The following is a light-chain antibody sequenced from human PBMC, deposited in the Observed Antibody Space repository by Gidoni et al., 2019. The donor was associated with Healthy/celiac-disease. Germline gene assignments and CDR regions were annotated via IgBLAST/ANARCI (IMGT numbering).Light chain of an antibody. CDR3: QQLNSYPPT. Sequence: EIQLTQSPSFLSASVGDRVTITCRASQGISSYLAWYQQKPGKAPKLLIYAASTLQSGVPSRFSGSGSGTEFTLTISSLQPEDFATYYCQQLNSYPPTFGQXTKLEIK. CDR2: AAS. J-gene: IGKJ2*01. V-gene: IGKV1-9*01. CDR1: QGISSY.